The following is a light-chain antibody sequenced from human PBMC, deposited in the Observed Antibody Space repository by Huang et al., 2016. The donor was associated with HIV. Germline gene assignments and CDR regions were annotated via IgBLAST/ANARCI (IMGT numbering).Light chain of an antibody. J-gene: IGKJ4*01. Sequence: EIVLTQSPATLSLSPGERATLSCRASQSVSSYLAWYQQKPGQVPRLLIYDASNRATCIPARFSGSGSGTYFTLTISSLEPEDFAVYYCQQRSNWPPLTFGGGTKVEIK. CDR3: QQRSNWPPLT. CDR1: QSVSSY. CDR2: DAS. V-gene: IGKV3-11*01.